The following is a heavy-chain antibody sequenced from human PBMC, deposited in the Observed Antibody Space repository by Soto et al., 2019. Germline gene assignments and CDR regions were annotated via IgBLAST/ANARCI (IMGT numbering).Heavy chain of an antibody. V-gene: IGHV1-24*01. D-gene: IGHD6-6*01. CDR1: GYTLTELS. CDR2: FDPEDGET. Sequence: ASVKVSCKVSGYTLTELSMHWVRQAPGKGLEWMGGFDPEDGETIYAQKFQGRVTMTEDTSTDTAYMELSSLRSEDTAVYYCATSIAEKRTVDYWGRGTLVTVSS. J-gene: IGHJ4*02. CDR3: ATSIAEKRTVDY.